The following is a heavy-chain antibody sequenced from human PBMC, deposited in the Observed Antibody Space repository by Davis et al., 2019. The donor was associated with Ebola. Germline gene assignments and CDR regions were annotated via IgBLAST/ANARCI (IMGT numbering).Heavy chain of an antibody. V-gene: IGHV1-2*02. CDR2: ISLNSAST. CDR1: GFTFTDYY. J-gene: IGHJ4*02. Sequence: ASVKVSCKASGFTFTDYYMHWVRQAPGQGPEWMGWISLNSASTKYSYKFQGRVTMTRDTSINTAHMELSGLRSDDTAVYYCARDDKVMHFDYWGQGTLVTVSS. D-gene: IGHD3-16*01. CDR3: ARDDKVMHFDY.